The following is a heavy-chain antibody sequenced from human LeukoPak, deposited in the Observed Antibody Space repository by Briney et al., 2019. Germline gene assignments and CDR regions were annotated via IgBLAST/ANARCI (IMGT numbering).Heavy chain of an antibody. J-gene: IGHJ4*02. CDR2: ISGSGGTI. D-gene: IGHD5-24*01. CDR1: GFTFSSYA. CDR3: AKVQEMATILPPFHY. V-gene: IGHV3-23*01. Sequence: GGSLRLSCAASGFTFSSYAMSWVRQAPGKGLQWVSAISGSGGTIYYADSVKGRFTISRDNSKNTLYLQMNSLRAEDTAVYYCAKVQEMATILPPFHYWDQGTLVTVSS.